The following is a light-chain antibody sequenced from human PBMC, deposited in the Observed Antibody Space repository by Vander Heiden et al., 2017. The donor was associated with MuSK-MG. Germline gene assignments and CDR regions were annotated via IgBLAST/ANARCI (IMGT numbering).Light chain of an antibody. CDR1: SSNIGAGYD. V-gene: IGLV1-40*01. J-gene: IGLJ1*01. Sequence: QSVLTQPRSVSGAPGQRVIISCTGSSSNIGAGYDVHWYHQVPGTAPKLLIYGNSNRPSGVPDRFSGSKSVTSASLAITGLQAEDEADYYCQSYDSSLSGYVFGPGTKVTVL. CDR3: QSYDSSLSGYV. CDR2: GNS.